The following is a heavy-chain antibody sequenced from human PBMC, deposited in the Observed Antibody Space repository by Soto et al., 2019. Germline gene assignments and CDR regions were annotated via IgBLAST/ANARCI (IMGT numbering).Heavy chain of an antibody. Sequence: VNGDRKAAGGGLSGDASGWGSPTTGQGLEWMGGIIPIFGTANYAQKFQGRVTITADKSTSTAYMELSSLRSEDTGVYYCARKLCRRYYDSRGYRNWLAPWGHRTPVTVSS. CDR2: IIPIFGTA. J-gene: IGHJ5*02. V-gene: IGHV1-69*06. CDR1: GGGLSGDA. CDR3: ARKLCRRYYDSRGYRNWLAP. D-gene: IGHD3-22*01.